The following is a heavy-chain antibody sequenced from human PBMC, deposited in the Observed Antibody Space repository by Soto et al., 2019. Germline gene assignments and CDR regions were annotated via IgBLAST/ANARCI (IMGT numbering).Heavy chain of an antibody. CDR2: ISGSSSTI. J-gene: IGHJ1*01. CDR1: GFTFSSYS. V-gene: IGHV3-48*01. CDR3: AKDLRSFPGSAGYFQH. Sequence: GGSLRLSCAASGFTFSSYSMNWVRQAPGKGLEWVSYISGSSSTIYYADSVKGRFTISRDNSKNTLYLQMNSLRAEDTAVYYCAKDLRSFPGSAGYFQHWGQGTLVTVSS. D-gene: IGHD3-10*01.